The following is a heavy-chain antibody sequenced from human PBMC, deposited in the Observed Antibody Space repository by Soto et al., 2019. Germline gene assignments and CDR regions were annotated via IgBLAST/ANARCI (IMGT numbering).Heavy chain of an antibody. CDR1: GGSISSYY. CDR2: IYYSGST. V-gene: IGHV4-59*01. Sequence: ETLSLTCTVSGGSISSYYWSWIRQPPGKGLEWIGYIYYSGSTNYNPSLKSRVTISVDTSKNQFSLKLSSVTAADTAVYYCARLSIFGVVKLFDYWGQGTLVTVSS. D-gene: IGHD3-3*01. CDR3: ARLSIFGVVKLFDY. J-gene: IGHJ4*02.